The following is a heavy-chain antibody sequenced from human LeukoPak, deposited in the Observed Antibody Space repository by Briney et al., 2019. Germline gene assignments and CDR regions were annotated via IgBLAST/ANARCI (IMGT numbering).Heavy chain of an antibody. V-gene: IGHV4-4*07. CDR1: GGSISSYY. CDR3: ARERYGNYYYYMEV. CDR2: IYTSGST. D-gene: IGHD3-10*01. J-gene: IGHJ6*03. Sequence: PSETLSLTSTVSGGSISSYYRSCIRQPAGKGLERIGRIYTSGSTNYNPSLKSRVTISVDKSKNQFSLKLSSVTAADTAVYYCARERYGNYYYYMEVWGKGTTVTVSS.